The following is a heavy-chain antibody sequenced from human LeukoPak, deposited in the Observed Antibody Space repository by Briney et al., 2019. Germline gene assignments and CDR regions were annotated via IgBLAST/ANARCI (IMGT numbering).Heavy chain of an antibody. V-gene: IGHV1-18*01. D-gene: IGHD6-19*01. J-gene: IGHJ4*02. CDR3: ARDRVLGVAGTFDY. CDR1: GYTFTSYG. Sequence: ASVKVSCKXSGYTFTSYGISWVRQAPGQGLERMGWISAYNGNTNYSQKLQGRVTMTTDTSTSTAYMELRSLRSDDTAVYYCARDRVLGVAGTFDYWGQGTLVTVSS. CDR2: ISAYNGNT.